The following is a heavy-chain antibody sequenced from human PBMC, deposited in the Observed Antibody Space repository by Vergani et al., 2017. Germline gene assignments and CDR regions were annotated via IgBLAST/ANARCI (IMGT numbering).Heavy chain of an antibody. CDR3: TTAXGLYYLHGEYFQY. Sequence: EVQLEESGGGLVQPGGSRRLSCAGAGFTFDTYTMAYVRQAPGKGLEWVATISSGGGDIFYADSVKGRFTISRDNSKNTLFLQMNSLKDEDTAVYYCTTAXGLYYLHGEYFQYWGRGTLVSVSS. V-gene: IGHV3-23*04. CDR2: ISSGGGDI. CDR1: GFTFDTYT. D-gene: IGHD3-10*01. J-gene: IGHJ1*01.